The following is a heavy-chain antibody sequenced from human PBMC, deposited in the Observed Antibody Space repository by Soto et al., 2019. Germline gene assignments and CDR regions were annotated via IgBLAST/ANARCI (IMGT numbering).Heavy chain of an antibody. V-gene: IGHV3-15*07. CDR1: GFTFSNAW. CDR2: IKSKTDGRTT. D-gene: IGHD3-3*01. J-gene: IGHJ4*02. CDR3: TKESYDFWSGSSGFDY. Sequence: PGGSLRLSCAASGFTFSNAWMNWVRQAPGKGLEWVGRIKSKTDGRTTDYAAPVKGRFTISRDDSKNTLYLQMNSLKTEDTAVYYCTKESYDFWSGSSGFDYWGQGTLVTVSS.